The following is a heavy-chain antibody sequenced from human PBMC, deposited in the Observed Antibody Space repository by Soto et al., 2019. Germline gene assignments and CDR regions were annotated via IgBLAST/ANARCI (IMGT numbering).Heavy chain of an antibody. CDR3: ARGGPPYYVFGSGYYGYYYYYMDV. CDR1: GYTFTSYD. Sequence: GASVKVSCKASGYTFTSYDINWVRQATGQGLEWMGWMNPNSGNTGYAQKFQGRVTMTRNTSISTAYMELSSLRSEDTAVYYCARGGPPYYVFGSGYYGYYYYYMDVWGKGTTVTVSS. D-gene: IGHD3-3*01. CDR2: MNPNSGNT. J-gene: IGHJ6*03. V-gene: IGHV1-8*01.